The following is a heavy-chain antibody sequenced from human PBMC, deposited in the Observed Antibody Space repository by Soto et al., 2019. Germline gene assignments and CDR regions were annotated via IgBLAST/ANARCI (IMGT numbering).Heavy chain of an antibody. Sequence: VEVAFGACGYTFKVYDMPWVRQAPGQGREWMGWISPNSGGTNYAQKFQCRVTMTRDTSISTAYMQLSRLSTDDTAVYYCARDARSGYDYRSYGYWGQGTLVTVSS. V-gene: IGHV1-2*02. CDR3: ARDARSGYDYRSYGY. CDR2: ISPNSGGT. D-gene: IGHD5-12*01. CDR1: GYTFKVYD. J-gene: IGHJ4*02.